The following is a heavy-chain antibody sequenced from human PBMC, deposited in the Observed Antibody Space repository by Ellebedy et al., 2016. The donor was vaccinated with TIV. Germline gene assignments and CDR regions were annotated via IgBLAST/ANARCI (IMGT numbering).Heavy chain of an antibody. Sequence: MPSETLSLTCSVSGGSISSYYWSWIRQPPGKGLEWIGNIYYSGSNNYNPSLKSRVTVSLDSAKSQFSLKLKSVTAADTAVYYCARVPTVAGTDYVDFWGQGSLVTVSS. D-gene: IGHD1-1*01. J-gene: IGHJ4*02. CDR1: GGSISSYY. CDR2: IYYSGSN. CDR3: ARVPTVAGTDYVDF. V-gene: IGHV4-59*01.